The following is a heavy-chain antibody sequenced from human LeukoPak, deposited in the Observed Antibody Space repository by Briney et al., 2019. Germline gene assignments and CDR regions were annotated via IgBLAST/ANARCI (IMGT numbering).Heavy chain of an antibody. CDR1: GFTFDDYA. D-gene: IGHD3-10*01. CDR2: ISWNSGSI. J-gene: IGHJ6*03. V-gene: IGHV3-9*01. Sequence: GRSLRLSCAASGFTFDDYAMHWVRQAPGKGLEWVSGISWNSGSIGYADSVKGRFTISRDNAKNSLYPQMNSLRAEDTAVYYCYGSGSYYYYYYYYMDVWGKGTTVTISS. CDR3: YGSGSYYYYYYYYMDV.